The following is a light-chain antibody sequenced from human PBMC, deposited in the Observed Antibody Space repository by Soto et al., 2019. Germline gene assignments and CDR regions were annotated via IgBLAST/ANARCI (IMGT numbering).Light chain of an antibody. CDR3: SSYTSSSTYV. J-gene: IGLJ1*01. CDR1: SRDVGGYNY. V-gene: IGLV2-14*01. Sequence: QSVLTHPASVSGSPRQSITISCTGTSRDVGGYNYVSWYQQHPGKAPKLMIYDVSNRPSGVSNRFSGSKSGNTASLTISGLQAEDEADYYCSSYTSSSTYVFGTGTKVTVL. CDR2: DVS.